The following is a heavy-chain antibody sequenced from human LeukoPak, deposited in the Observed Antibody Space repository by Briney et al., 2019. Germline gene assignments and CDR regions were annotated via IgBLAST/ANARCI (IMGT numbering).Heavy chain of an antibody. CDR3: ARDSVWAVKYGDGGNGFDY. V-gene: IGHV1-69*13. J-gene: IGHJ4*02. CDR2: IIPIFGTA. CDR1: GGTFSSYA. D-gene: IGHD4-17*01. Sequence: ASVKVSCKASGGTFSSYAISWVRQAPGQGLEWMGGIIPIFGTANYAQKFQGRVTITADESTSTAYMELSSLRSEDTAVYYCARDSVWAVKYGDGGNGFDYWGQGTLVTVSS.